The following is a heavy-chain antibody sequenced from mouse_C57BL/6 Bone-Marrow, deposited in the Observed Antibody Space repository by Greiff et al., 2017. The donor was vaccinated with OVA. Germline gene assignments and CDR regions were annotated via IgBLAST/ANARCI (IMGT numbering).Heavy chain of an antibody. CDR3: LYDGYYEAY. D-gene: IGHD2-3*01. Sequence: LQQPGAELVKPWASVKISCKAFGYTFTSYWITWVKQRPGQGLEWIGDIYPCSGSTNYNEKFKSKATLTVDTSSSTAYMQLSSLTSEDSAVYYCLYDGYYEAYWGQGTLVTVSA. CDR2: IYPCSGST. J-gene: IGHJ3*01. CDR1: GYTFTSYW. V-gene: IGHV1-55*01.